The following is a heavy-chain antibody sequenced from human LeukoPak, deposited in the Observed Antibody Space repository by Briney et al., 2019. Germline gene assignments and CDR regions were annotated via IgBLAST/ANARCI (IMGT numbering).Heavy chain of an antibody. CDR1: GFTFSDYY. CDR3: ARVRSYGSYYFDY. J-gene: IGHJ4*02. CDR2: ISSSSSYT. V-gene: IGHV3-11*06. Sequence: PGGSLRLSCAASGFTFSDYYMSWIRQAPGKGLEWVSYISSSSSYTNYADSVKGRFTISRDNAKNSLYLQMNSLRAEDTAVYYCARVRSYGSYYFDYWGQGTLVIVSS. D-gene: IGHD5-18*01.